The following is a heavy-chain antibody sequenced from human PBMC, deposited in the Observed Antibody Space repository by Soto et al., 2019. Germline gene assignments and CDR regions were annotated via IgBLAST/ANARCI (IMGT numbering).Heavy chain of an antibody. CDR2: IIPIFGTA. CDR3: ARDGDGYNCPPTSNGMDV. J-gene: IGHJ6*02. D-gene: IGHD5-12*01. Sequence: GASGKVSCKASGGTFSSYAISWVRQAPGQGLEWMGGIIPIFGTANYAQKFQGRVTITADKSTSTAYMELSSLRSEDTAVYYCARDGDGYNCPPTSNGMDVWGQGTTVTVSS. V-gene: IGHV1-69*06. CDR1: GGTFSSYA.